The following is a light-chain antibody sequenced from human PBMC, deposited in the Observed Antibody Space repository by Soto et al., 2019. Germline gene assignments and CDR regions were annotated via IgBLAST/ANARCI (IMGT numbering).Light chain of an antibody. CDR3: CSYAGSSTGV. Sequence: QSALTQPASVSGSPGQSITISCTGTSSDVGSYNLVSWYQQHPGKAPKLMIYEGSKRPSGVSNRFSGSKSGNMASLTISGLQAEDEADYYCCSYAGSSTGVFGGGTKVTVL. V-gene: IGLV2-23*01. CDR2: EGS. CDR1: SSDVGSYNL. J-gene: IGLJ3*02.